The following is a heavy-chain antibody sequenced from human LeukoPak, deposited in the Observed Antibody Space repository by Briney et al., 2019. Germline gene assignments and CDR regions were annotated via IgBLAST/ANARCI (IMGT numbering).Heavy chain of an antibody. D-gene: IGHD6-13*01. CDR3: ARDRGRGSSRPNFDY. J-gene: IGHJ4*02. Sequence: SVKVSCKASGYTFTSYAISWVRQAPGQGLEWMGRIIPILGIANYAQKFQGRATITADKSTSTAYMELSSLRSEDTAVYYCARDRGRGSSRPNFDYWGQGTLVTVSS. CDR1: GYTFTSYA. CDR2: IIPILGIA. V-gene: IGHV1-69*04.